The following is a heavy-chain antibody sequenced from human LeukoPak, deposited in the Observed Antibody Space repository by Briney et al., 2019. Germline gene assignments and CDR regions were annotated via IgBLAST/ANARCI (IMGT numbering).Heavy chain of an antibody. D-gene: IGHD3-10*01. CDR2: IIPILGIA. Sequence: ASVKVSCKASGGTFSSYAISWVRQAPGQGLEWMGRIIPILGIANYAQKFQGRVTITADKSTSTAYMELSSLRSEDTAVYYCARGDLWFGELHTPHYYYYYGMDVWGQGTTVTVSS. J-gene: IGHJ6*02. CDR1: GGTFSSYA. V-gene: IGHV1-69*04. CDR3: ARGDLWFGELHTPHYYYYYGMDV.